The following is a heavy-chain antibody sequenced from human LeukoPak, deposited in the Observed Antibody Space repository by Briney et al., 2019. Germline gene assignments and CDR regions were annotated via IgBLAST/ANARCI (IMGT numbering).Heavy chain of an antibody. J-gene: IGHJ4*02. D-gene: IGHD4-23*01. CDR2: ISSSSSTI. V-gene: IGHV3-48*04. CDR1: GFTFSSYS. CDR3: AREDYGGNGPSFDY. Sequence: PGGSLRLSCAASGFTFSSYSMNWVRQAPGKGLEWVSYISSSSSTIYYADSVKGRFTIPRDNAKNSLYLQMNSLRAEDTAVYYCAREDYGGNGPSFDYWGQGTLVTVSS.